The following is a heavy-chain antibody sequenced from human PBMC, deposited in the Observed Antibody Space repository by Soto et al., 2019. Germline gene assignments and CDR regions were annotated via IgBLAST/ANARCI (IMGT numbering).Heavy chain of an antibody. CDR3: ARAGCDGGSCYTLVGLRYGMDV. CDR2: ISYDGNNK. J-gene: IGHJ6*02. V-gene: IGHV3-30-3*01. D-gene: IGHD2-15*01. CDR1: GFTFSSYV. Sequence: QVQLVESGGGVVQPGRSLRLSCAASGFTFSSYVMYWVRQAPGKGLEWVAVISYDGNNKYYADSVKGRCTISRDNSKNTLYLQMNSLRAEDTAVYYCARAGCDGGSCYTLVGLRYGMDVWGQGTTVTVSS.